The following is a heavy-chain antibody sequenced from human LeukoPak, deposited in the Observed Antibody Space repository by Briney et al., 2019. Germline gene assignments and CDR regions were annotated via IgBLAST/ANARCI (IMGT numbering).Heavy chain of an antibody. V-gene: IGHV1-18*01. CDR3: SIAAAGRYYYYYYMDV. D-gene: IGHD6-13*01. CDR1: GYTFTSYG. J-gene: IGHJ6*03. CDR2: ISAYNGNT. Sequence: GASVKVSCKASGYTFTSYGISWVRQAPGQGLEWMGWISAYNGNTNYAQKLQGRVTMTTDTSTSTAYMELSSLRSEDTAVYYCSIAAAGRYYYYYYMDVWGKGTTVTVSS.